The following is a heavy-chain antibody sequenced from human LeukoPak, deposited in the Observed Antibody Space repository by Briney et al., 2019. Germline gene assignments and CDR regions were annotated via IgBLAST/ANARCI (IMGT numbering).Heavy chain of an antibody. Sequence: GASVKVSCKALEYTFTDYYIHWVRQAPGQGLEWMGWINPKSGGRDTNYAQKFRGRVTMTTDTSISTAYVELSRLRSDDTAVYFCAKGHYDGDHPHYDGGSVESWGQGTHITVSS. CDR1: EYTFTDYY. J-gene: IGHJ4*02. CDR3: AKGHYDGDHPHYDGGSVES. D-gene: IGHD2-21*01. CDR2: INPKSGGRDT. V-gene: IGHV1-2*02.